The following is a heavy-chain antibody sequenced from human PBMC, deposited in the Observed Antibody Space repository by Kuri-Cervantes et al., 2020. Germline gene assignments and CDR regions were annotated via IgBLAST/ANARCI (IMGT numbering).Heavy chain of an antibody. CDR2: ISSGSYTI. D-gene: IGHD5-24*01. CDR1: GFTFSSYA. CDR3: VREGRVGHIDAFDI. V-gene: IGHV3-48*01. Sequence: GGSLRLSCAASGFTFSSYAMSWVRQAPGKGLEWVSYISSGSYTIYYADSVKGRFTVSRDNANNSLYLQMNSLRAEDTAVYYCVREGRVGHIDAFDIWGRGTMVTVSS. J-gene: IGHJ3*02.